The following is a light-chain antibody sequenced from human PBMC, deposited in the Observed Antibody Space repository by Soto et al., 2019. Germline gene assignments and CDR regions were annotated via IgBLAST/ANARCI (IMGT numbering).Light chain of an antibody. CDR2: AAS. J-gene: IGKJ1*01. CDR3: LQDYSYPRT. V-gene: IGKV1-6*01. CDR1: QGISND. Sequence: AIQMTQSPSSLSASVGDRVTITCRASQGISNDLGWYQKKPGKAPKLLVYAASSLQSAVPSRFSGSGSGTEFSLTISSLQPEDFATYYCLQDYSYPRTFGQGTKVEIK.